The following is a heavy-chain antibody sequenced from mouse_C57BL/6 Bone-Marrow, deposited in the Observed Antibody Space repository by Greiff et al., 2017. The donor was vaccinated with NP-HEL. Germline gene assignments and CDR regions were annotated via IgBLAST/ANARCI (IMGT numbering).Heavy chain of an antibody. D-gene: IGHD2-3*01. CDR1: GYTFTSYC. CDR2: FTPSSGYT. J-gene: IGHJ2*01. CDR3: GGCGGGYFLFDD. V-gene: IGHV1-7*01. Sequence: QVQLQQSGADLAKPGASVTLSCTASGYTFTSYCMHWVNQRPGQGLEWIGYFTPSSGYTKYNQKFKDKATLTADKSSSTAYMQMSSLTYEDSAVYYCGGCGGGYFLFDDWGQGTTLTVSS.